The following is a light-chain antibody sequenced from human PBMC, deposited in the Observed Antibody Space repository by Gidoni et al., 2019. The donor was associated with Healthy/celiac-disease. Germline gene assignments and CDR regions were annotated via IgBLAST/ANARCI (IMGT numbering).Light chain of an antibody. CDR3: MQALQTRG. Sequence: DSVMTQSPLSLPVTPGEPASISCRSSQSLLHSNGYNYLDWYLQKPGQSPQLLIYLGSNRASGVPDRFSGSGSGTDFTLKISRVEAEDVGVYYCMQALQTRGFXQXTKVEIK. CDR1: QSLLHSNGYNY. CDR2: LGS. V-gene: IGKV2-28*01. J-gene: IGKJ1*01.